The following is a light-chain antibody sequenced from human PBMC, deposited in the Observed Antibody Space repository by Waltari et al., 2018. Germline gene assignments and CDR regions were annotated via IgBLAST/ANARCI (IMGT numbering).Light chain of an antibody. Sequence: SFLYSSDNKNYLAWYQQKPGHPPKLLIYWASTRESGVPDRFSGSGSGTDFTLTISSLQAEDVAVFYCQQYYSSPHTFGQGTKLEIK. CDR1: SFLYSSDNKNY. V-gene: IGKV4-1*01. J-gene: IGKJ2*01. CDR3: QQYYSSPHT. CDR2: WAS.